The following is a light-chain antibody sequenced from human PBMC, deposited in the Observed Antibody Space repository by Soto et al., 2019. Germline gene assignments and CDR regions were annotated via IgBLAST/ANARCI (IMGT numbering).Light chain of an antibody. Sequence: EIMMTQSPATLSVSPGERATLSCRASQSVSSNLAWYQQKPGQAPRLLIYGASTRATGIPARFSGSGSGTEFTLTISSLQSEDCAVYYCQHYHNWPPSLTFGGGTKVEIK. CDR2: GAS. V-gene: IGKV3-15*01. J-gene: IGKJ4*01. CDR1: QSVSSN. CDR3: QHYHNWPPSLT.